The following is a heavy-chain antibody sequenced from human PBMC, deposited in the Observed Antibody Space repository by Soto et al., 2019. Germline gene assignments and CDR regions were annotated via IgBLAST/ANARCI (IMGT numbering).Heavy chain of an antibody. Sequence: GGSLRLSCAASGFTVSSNYMSCVLQAPRKGLKQVSVIYNDGNTYYADSVKSQFTISRHNSKNTLYLQMNSLRAEDTGVYYCARDIYYATSGYFASNGLHVSGQGTMVHV. CDR2: IYNDGNT. D-gene: IGHD3-22*01. CDR1: GFTVSSNY. V-gene: IGHV3-53*04. CDR3: ARDIYYATSGYFASNGLHV. J-gene: IGHJ6*02.